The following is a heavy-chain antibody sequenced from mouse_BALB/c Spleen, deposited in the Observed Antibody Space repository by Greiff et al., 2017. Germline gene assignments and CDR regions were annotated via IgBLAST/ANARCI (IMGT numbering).Heavy chain of an antibody. V-gene: IGHV1-80*01. CDR1: GYAFSSYW. CDR3: ARRDDGYPFAY. D-gene: IGHD2-3*01. CDR2: IYPGDGDT. J-gene: IGHJ3*01. Sequence: QVQLKESGAELVRPGSSVKISCKASGYAFSSYWMNWVKQRPGQGLEWIGQIYPGDGDTNYNGKFKGKATLTADKSSSTAYMQLSSLTSEDSAVYFCARRDDGYPFAYWGQGTLVTVSA.